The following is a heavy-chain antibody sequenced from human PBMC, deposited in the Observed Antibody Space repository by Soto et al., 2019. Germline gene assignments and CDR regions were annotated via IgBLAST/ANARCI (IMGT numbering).Heavy chain of an antibody. CDR1: CGSISSGDYY. Sequence: SETLSLTCTVSCGSISSGDYYWSWIRQPPGKGLEWIGYIYYSGSTYYNPSLKSRVTISVDTSKNQFSLKLSSVTAADTAVYYCARASITMVRGVIGGFDYWGQGTLVTVSS. J-gene: IGHJ4*02. V-gene: IGHV4-30-4*01. D-gene: IGHD3-10*01. CDR2: IYYSGST. CDR3: ARASITMVRGVIGGFDY.